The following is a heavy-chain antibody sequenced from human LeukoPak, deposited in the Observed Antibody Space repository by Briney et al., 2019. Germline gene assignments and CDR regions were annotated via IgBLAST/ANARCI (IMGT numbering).Heavy chain of an antibody. J-gene: IGHJ4*02. CDR2: INPNSGDT. CDR3: ARVVTVGAASRFDY. CDR1: GCTFTGYH. Sequence: ASVKVSCKTSGCTFTGYHIHWVQQAPGQGLEWMGWINPNSGDTNLAQNFQGRVTMTSDTSISTAYMEMSSLRSDDTTVYYCARVVTVGAASRFDYWGQGTLVTVSS. V-gene: IGHV1-2*02. D-gene: IGHD1-26*01.